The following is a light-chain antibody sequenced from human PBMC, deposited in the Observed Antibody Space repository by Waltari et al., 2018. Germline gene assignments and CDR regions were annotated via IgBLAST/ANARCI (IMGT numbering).Light chain of an antibody. CDR2: VNSDGSH. J-gene: IGLJ3*02. CDR1: SGHSRNV. CDR3: QTGGHGTWV. Sequence: QLVLTQSPSASASLGASVKPTCPLSSGHSRNVIGSPQQQPEKGPRYLMKVNSDGSHSKGDEIPDRFSGSSSGAERYLTISSLQSEDEADYYCQTGGHGTWVFGGGTKLTVL. V-gene: IGLV4-69*01.